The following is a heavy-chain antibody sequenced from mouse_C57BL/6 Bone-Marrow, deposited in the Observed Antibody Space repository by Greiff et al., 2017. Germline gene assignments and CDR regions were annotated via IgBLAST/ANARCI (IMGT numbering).Heavy chain of an antibody. CDR2: IYPRSGNT. J-gene: IGHJ2*01. Sequence: VQLQQSGAELARPGASVKLSCKASGYTFTSYGISWVKQRTGQGLEWIGEIYPRSGNTYYNEKFKGKATLTADKSSSTAYMELRSLTSEDSAVYFCARSYYYGSKTDYWGQGTTLTVSS. D-gene: IGHD1-1*01. V-gene: IGHV1-81*01. CDR3: ARSYYYGSKTDY. CDR1: GYTFTSYG.